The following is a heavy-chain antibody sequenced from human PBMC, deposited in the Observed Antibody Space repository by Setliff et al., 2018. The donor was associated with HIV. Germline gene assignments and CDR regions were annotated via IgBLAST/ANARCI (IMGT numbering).Heavy chain of an antibody. CDR1: GFPVRDNY. V-gene: IGHV3-53*01. D-gene: IGHD3-3*01. J-gene: IGHJ5*01. CDR2: IYSDGRT. Sequence: GGSLRLSCAASGFPVRDNYMTWVRQAPGKGLEWVSVIYSDGRTFYADSVKGRFTASRDNAKSSLYLQMNSLRAEDTAVYYCARVLLITNAVYGVVSNRFDPWGQGTLVTVSS. CDR3: ARVLLITNAVYGVVSNRFDP.